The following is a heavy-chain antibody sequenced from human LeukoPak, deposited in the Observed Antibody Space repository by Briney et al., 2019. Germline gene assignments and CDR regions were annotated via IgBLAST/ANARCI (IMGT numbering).Heavy chain of an antibody. Sequence: SETLSLTCAVYGGSFSGYYWSWIRQPPGKGLEWIGEINHSGSTNYNPSLKSRVTISVDTSKNQFSLKLSSVTAADTAVYYCARQGGSYFDYWGQGTLVTVSS. V-gene: IGHV4-34*01. D-gene: IGHD3-16*01. CDR3: ARQGGSYFDY. J-gene: IGHJ4*02. CDR2: INHSGST. CDR1: GGSFSGYY.